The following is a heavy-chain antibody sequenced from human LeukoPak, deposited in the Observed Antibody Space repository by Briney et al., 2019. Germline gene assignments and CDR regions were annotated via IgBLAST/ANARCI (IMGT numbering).Heavy chain of an antibody. CDR1: GYTLTELS. CDR3: ARSITMIVVGHDAFDI. J-gene: IGHJ3*02. D-gene: IGHD3-22*01. CDR2: FDPEDGET. V-gene: IGHV1-24*01. Sequence: ASVTVSFTVSGYTLTELSMNWVRQAPGKGLEWMGGFDPEDGETSYAQKFQGRVTMTEDTSTDTAYMELSSLRSEDTAVYYCARSITMIVVGHDAFDIWGEGTMVTVSS.